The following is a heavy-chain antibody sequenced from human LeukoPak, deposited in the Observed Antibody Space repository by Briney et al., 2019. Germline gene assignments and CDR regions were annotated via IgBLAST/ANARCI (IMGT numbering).Heavy chain of an antibody. CDR1: GYTFTSYG. CDR3: ARDLPAGRVAVAGSDDY. CDR2: ISAYNGNT. D-gene: IGHD6-19*01. V-gene: IGHV1-18*01. Sequence: GASVKVSCKASGYTFTSYGISWVRQASGQGLEWMGWISAYNGNTNYAQKLQGRVTMTTDTSTSTAYMELRSLRSDDTAVYYCARDLPAGRVAVAGSDDYWGQGTLVTVSS. J-gene: IGHJ4*02.